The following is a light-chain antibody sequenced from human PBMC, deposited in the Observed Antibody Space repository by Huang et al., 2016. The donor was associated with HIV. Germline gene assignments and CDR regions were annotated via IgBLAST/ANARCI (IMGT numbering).Light chain of an antibody. CDR3: QQRSNWPPVYT. J-gene: IGKJ2*01. CDR2: DAS. V-gene: IGKV3-11*01. CDR1: QSVSSY. Sequence: EIVLTQSPATLSLSPGERATLACRASQSVSSYLAWYQQKPGQAPRLLIYDASNRATGIPARFSGSGSGTDFTLTIGSLEPEDFAVYYCQQRSNWPPVYTFGQGTKLEIK.